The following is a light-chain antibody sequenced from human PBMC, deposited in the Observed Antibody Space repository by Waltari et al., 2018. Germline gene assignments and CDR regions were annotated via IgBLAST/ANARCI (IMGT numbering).Light chain of an antibody. CDR1: QSINNW. CDR3: QHYHSYSPGYT. Sequence: DIQMTQSPSTLSASVGHRVTIPCRASQSINNWLAWYQQKPGKAPKLLIYDASTLVSGVPSRFSGGGSETEFTLTITSMQPDDFATYYCQHYHSYSPGYTFGQGTKLEIK. V-gene: IGKV1-5*01. J-gene: IGKJ2*01. CDR2: DAS.